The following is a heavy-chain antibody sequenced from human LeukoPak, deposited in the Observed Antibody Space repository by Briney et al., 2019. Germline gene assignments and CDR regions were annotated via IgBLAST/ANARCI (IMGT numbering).Heavy chain of an antibody. J-gene: IGHJ4*02. D-gene: IGHD2-8*02. V-gene: IGHV3-7*01. CDR2: IKLDGSVK. Sequence: QSGGSLRLSCAAFGFTFSNYWMNWVRQAPGKGLEWVAIIKLDGSVKYYVDSVKGRFSISRDNAKNSVYLQMNNLRAEDTAVYYCARAGTGLDYWGQGTLVTVSS. CDR1: GFTFSNYW. CDR3: ARAGTGLDY.